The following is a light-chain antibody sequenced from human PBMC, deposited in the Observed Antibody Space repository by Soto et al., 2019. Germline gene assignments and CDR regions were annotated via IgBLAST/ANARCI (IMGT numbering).Light chain of an antibody. CDR3: QQYGSSPIT. CDR2: GAS. J-gene: IGKJ5*01. CDR1: QSVSSY. V-gene: IGKV3-20*01. Sequence: EIVLTQSPATLSLSPGERATLSCRASQSVSSYLAWYQQKPGQAPRLLINGASSRATGIPDRFRGSGSGTDFTLTINRLEPEDFAVYYCQQYGSSPITFGQGTRLEIK.